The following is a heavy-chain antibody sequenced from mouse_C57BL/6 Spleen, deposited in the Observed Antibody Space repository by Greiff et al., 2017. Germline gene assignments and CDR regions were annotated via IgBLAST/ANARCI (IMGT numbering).Heavy chain of an antibody. CDR1: GYTFTSYG. CDR2: IYPRSGNA. CDR3: ARGDYYVYFDD. V-gene: IGHV1-81*01. D-gene: IGHD1-1*01. J-gene: IGHJ2*01. Sequence: VQLQQSGAELARPGASVKLSCKASGYTFTSYGISWVKQRTGQGLEWIGEIYPRSGNAYYNEKFKGKATLTADKSSSTAYMELRSLTSEDSAVYFSARGDYYVYFDDWGQGTTLTVAS.